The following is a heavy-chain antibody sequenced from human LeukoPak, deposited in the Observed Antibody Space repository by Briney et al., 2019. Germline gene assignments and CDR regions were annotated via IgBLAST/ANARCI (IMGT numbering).Heavy chain of an antibody. CDR1: GFTVSSSY. Sequence: GGSLRLSCAASGFTVSSSYMSWVRQAPGKGLEWVSVIYSGGSTYYADSVKGRFTISRDNSKNTLYLQMNSLRAEDTAVYYCARQQRYSSSWYARISAFDIWGQGTMVTVSS. D-gene: IGHD6-13*01. CDR2: IYSGGST. V-gene: IGHV3-53*01. J-gene: IGHJ3*02. CDR3: ARQQRYSSSWYARISAFDI.